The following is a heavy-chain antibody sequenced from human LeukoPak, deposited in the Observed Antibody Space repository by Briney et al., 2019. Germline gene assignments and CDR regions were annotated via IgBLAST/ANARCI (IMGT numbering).Heavy chain of an antibody. J-gene: IGHJ4*02. D-gene: IGHD2-2*01. CDR1: GFTFSSPA. V-gene: IGHV3-23*01. CDR3: ARPYSSSVQRYFDY. CDR2: ISVSGDNT. Sequence: GGSLRLSCAASGFTFSSPAMSWVRQAPGKGLEWVSAISVSGDNTYYAHSVKGRFTISRDNSKNTLYLQMNSLRAEDTAVYYCARPYSSSVQRYFDYWGQGTLVTVSS.